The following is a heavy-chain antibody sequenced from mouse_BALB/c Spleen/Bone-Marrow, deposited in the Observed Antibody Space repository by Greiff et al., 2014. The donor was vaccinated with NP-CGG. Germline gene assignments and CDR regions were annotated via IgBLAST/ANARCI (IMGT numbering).Heavy chain of an antibody. J-gene: IGHJ2*01. CDR1: GYTFTDYE. CDR3: TRWGLITTAPFDY. Sequence: VQLQQSGAELVRLGASVTLSCKASGYTFTDYEMHWVKQTPVHGLEWIGAIDPETGGTAYNQKFKGKATLTADKSSSTAYMELRSLTSEDSAVYYCTRWGLITTAPFDYWGQGTTLTVSS. D-gene: IGHD1-2*01. V-gene: IGHV1-15*01. CDR2: IDPETGGT.